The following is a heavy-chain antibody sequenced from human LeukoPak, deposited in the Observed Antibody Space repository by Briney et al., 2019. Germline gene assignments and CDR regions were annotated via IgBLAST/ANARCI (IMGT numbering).Heavy chain of an antibody. J-gene: IGHJ3*02. CDR1: GGSISSSSYY. CDR3: ARALRDAFDI. CDR2: IYYSGST. Sequence: SETLSLTCNVSGGSISSSSYYWSWIRQPPGKGLEWIGNIYYSGSTNYNPSLKSRVTISVDTSKNQFSLKLSSVTAADTAMYYCARALRDAFDIWGQGTMVTVSS. V-gene: IGHV4-61*01. D-gene: IGHD5-12*01.